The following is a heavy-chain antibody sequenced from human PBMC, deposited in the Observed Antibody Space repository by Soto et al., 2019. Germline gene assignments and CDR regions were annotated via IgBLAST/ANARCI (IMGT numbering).Heavy chain of an antibody. Sequence: SETLSLTCTVSGGSISSYYRSWIRQPPGKGLEWIGYIYYSGSTNYNPSLKSRVTISVDTSKNQFSLKLSSVTAADTAVYYCARGFAWLKNWFDPWGQGTLVTVSS. V-gene: IGHV4-59*01. CDR2: IYYSGST. D-gene: IGHD6-19*01. J-gene: IGHJ5*02. CDR1: GGSISSYY. CDR3: ARGFAWLKNWFDP.